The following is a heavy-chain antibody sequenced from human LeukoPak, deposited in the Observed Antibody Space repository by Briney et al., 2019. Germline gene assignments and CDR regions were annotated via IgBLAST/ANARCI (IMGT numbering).Heavy chain of an antibody. CDR3: ARGIGYSSGWFDY. CDR1: GFTVSSNY. J-gene: IGHJ4*02. CDR2: IYSGGST. Sequence: GGSLRLSCAASGFTVSSNYMSWVRQAPGKGLEWVSVIYSGGSTYYADSVKGRFTISRDNSKNTLYLQMNSLRAEGTAVYYCARGIGYSSGWFDYWGQGTLVTVSS. V-gene: IGHV3-53*01. D-gene: IGHD6-19*01.